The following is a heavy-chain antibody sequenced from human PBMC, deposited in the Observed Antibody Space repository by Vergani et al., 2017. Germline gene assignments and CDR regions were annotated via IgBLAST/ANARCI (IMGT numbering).Heavy chain of an antibody. J-gene: IGHJ5*02. Sequence: VQLVESGGGLVKPGGSLRLSCAAPGFTFSSYSMNWVRQAPGKGLEWVSSISSSSSYIYYADSVKGRFTISRDNAKNSLYLQMNSLRAEDTAVYYCARDLSRITIFGVVIQNWFDPWGQGTLVTVSS. V-gene: IGHV3-21*01. CDR3: ARDLSRITIFGVVIQNWFDP. D-gene: IGHD3-3*01. CDR1: GFTFSSYS. CDR2: ISSSSSYI.